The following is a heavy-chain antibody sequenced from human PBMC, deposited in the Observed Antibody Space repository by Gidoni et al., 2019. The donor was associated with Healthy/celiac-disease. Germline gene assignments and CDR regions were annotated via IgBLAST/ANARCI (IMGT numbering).Heavy chain of an antibody. D-gene: IGHD5-18*01. Sequence: QVQLQQWGAGLFKPSETLSRTCAVYGGSFSCYYWSWIRQPPGKGLEWIGEIHHSGSTNYNPSLKSRVTISVDTSKNQFSLKLSSVTAADTAVYYCATTADTAMASDAFDIWGQGTMVTVSS. CDR2: IHHSGST. CDR1: GGSFSCYY. J-gene: IGHJ3*02. CDR3: ATTADTAMASDAFDI. V-gene: IGHV4-34*01.